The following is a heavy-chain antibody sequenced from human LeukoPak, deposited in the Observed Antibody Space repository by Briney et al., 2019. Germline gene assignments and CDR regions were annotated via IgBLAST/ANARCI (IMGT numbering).Heavy chain of an antibody. Sequence: ASVKLSCKTSGYSFTAYFMHWVRQAPGQGLEWMGWINPNSGDTNYAQNLQGRVSMTEDASINTAYMELTRLRSDDTAVYYCARDRVVVVVAQTFDHWGQGTLVTVSS. CDR2: INPNSGDT. CDR1: GYSFTAYF. CDR3: ARDRVVVVVAQTFDH. V-gene: IGHV1-2*02. J-gene: IGHJ4*02. D-gene: IGHD2-15*01.